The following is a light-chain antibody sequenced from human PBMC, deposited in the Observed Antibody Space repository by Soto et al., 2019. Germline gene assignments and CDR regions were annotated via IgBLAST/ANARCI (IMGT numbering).Light chain of an antibody. V-gene: IGLV7-46*01. CDR1: TGAVTNGHY. CDR2: DTT. J-gene: IGLJ1*01. Sequence: QTVVTQEPSLTVSPGGTVTLTCGSSTGAVTNGHYPYWFQQKPGQAPRTLIYDTTNRHSWTPARFSGSLLGGKAVLTLSGAQPEDEADYYCLLSYNGPYVFGTGTKLTVL. CDR3: LLSYNGPYV.